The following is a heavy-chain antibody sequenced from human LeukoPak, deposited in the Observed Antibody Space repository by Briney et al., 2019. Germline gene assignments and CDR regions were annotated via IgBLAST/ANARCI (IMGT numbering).Heavy chain of an antibody. J-gene: IGHJ6*03. CDR1: GGSISSGDYY. CDR3: ARGFIYSSSWYGGPLEYYYYMDV. CDR2: IYYSGST. D-gene: IGHD6-13*01. V-gene: IGHV4-30-4*02. Sequence: SETLSLTCTVSGGSISSGDYYWSWIRQPPGKGLEWIGYIYYSGSTYYNPSLKSRVTISVDTSKNQFSLKLSSVTAADTAVYYCARGFIYSSSWYGGPLEYYYYMDVWGKGTTVTVSS.